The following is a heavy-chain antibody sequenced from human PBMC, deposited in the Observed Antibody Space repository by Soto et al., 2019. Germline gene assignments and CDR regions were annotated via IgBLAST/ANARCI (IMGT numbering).Heavy chain of an antibody. CDR3: ARAGRATVSLYLFDF. J-gene: IGHJ4*02. CDR2: INPTGGSA. Sequence: QVQLVQSGAEVKKPGASLKISCKASGYTFTSFYIHWVRQAPGQGLEWMAIINPTGGSASYAQRFQRRVTVTRDTSTGTVYMEMRSLTSEDTAVYYCARAGRATVSLYLFDFWGQGTQVTVSS. V-gene: IGHV1-46*01. D-gene: IGHD3-10*01. CDR1: GYTFTSFY.